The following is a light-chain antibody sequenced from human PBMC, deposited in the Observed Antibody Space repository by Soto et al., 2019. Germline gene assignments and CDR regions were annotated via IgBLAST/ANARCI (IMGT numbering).Light chain of an antibody. V-gene: IGKV1-17*03. CDR2: GAS. CDR1: RGISHY. Sequence: DIQMTQSPSAMSASVGDRVTITCRASRGISHYLAWFQQRPGKVPKRLIYGASTLESGVPSRFSGSGSGTEFSLTISSLQPEDFATYYCLQHNTYPLSFGVGTKVAMK. CDR3: LQHNTYPLS. J-gene: IGKJ4*01.